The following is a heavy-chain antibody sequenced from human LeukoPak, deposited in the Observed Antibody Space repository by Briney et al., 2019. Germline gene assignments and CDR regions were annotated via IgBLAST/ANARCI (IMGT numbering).Heavy chain of an antibody. Sequence: GSLRLSCAASGFTFSSYGMHWVRQAPGKGLEWVAVIWYDESNKYYADSVKGRFTISRDNSRNTLYLQMNSLRAEDTAVYYCARDGFSSSWYGRALDYWGQGTLVTVSS. CDR2: IWYDESNK. CDR3: ARDGFSSSWYGRALDY. J-gene: IGHJ4*02. CDR1: GFTFSSYG. V-gene: IGHV3-33*01. D-gene: IGHD6-13*01.